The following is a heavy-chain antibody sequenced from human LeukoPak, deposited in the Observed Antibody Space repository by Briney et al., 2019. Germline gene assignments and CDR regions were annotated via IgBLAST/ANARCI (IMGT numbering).Heavy chain of an antibody. V-gene: IGHV1-69*05. Sequence: ASVKVSCKASGYTFTGYYMHWVRQAPGQGLEWMGGIIPIFGTANYAQKFQGRVTITTDESTSTAYMELSSLRSEDTAVYYCATPNCSSTSRYAFDIWGQGTMVTVSS. D-gene: IGHD2-2*01. CDR1: GYTFTGYY. J-gene: IGHJ3*02. CDR3: ATPNCSSTSRYAFDI. CDR2: IIPIFGTA.